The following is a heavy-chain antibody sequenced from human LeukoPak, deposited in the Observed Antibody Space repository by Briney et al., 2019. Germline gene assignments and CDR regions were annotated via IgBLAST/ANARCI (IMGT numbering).Heavy chain of an antibody. CDR3: AKDPTHFRVWDDYDNTRLNY. CDR2: TRCDGNNK. J-gene: IGHJ4*02. Sequence: GGSLRLSCAASGFTFDDYTMHWVRQAPGKGLEWVAFTRCDGNNKYYADSVKGRFTISRDNSKNTVYLQMNSLRAEDTAVYYCAKDPTHFRVWDDYDNTRLNYWGQGTLVTVSS. D-gene: IGHD3-22*01. V-gene: IGHV3-30*02. CDR1: GFTFDDYT.